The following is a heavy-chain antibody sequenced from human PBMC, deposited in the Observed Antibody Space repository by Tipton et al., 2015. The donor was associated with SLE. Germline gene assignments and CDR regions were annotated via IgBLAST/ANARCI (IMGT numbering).Heavy chain of an antibody. CDR3: ARAGYSSSWPGGY. J-gene: IGHJ4*02. V-gene: IGHV4-4*08. D-gene: IGHD6-13*01. CDR2: IYTSGST. CDR1: GGSISSYY. Sequence: TLSLTCTVSGGSISSYYWSWIRQPPGKGLEWIGYIYTSGSTNYNPSLKSRVTISVDTSKNQFSLKLSSVTAADTAVYYCARAGYSSSWPGGYWGQGTLVTVSS.